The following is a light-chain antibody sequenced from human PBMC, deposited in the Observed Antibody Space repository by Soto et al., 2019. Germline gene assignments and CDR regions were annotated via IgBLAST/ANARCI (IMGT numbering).Light chain of an antibody. CDR3: QHYGSSPWT. CDR1: QSVSSSY. V-gene: IGKV3-20*01. CDR2: GAS. J-gene: IGKJ1*01. Sequence: ENVLTQSPGTLSLSPGERATLSCRASQSVSSSYLAWYQQKPGQAPRLLIYGASSRATGIPDRFSGSGSGTDFTLTISRLEPEDFAVYYCQHYGSSPWTFGQGTKVEIK.